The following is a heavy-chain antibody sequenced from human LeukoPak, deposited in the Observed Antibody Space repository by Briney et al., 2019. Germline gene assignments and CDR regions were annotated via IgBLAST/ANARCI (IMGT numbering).Heavy chain of an antibody. J-gene: IGHJ4*02. V-gene: IGHV1-69*13. CDR2: IIPIFGTA. CDR1: GYTFTGYY. Sequence: ASVKVSCKASGYTFTGYYMHWVRQAPGQGLEWMGGIIPIFGTANYAQKFQGRVTITADESTSTAYMELSSLRSEDTAVYYCARDHYWGQGTLVTVSS. CDR3: ARDHY.